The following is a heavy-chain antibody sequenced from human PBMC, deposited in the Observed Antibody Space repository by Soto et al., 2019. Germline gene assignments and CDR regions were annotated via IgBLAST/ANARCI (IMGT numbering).Heavy chain of an antibody. V-gene: IGHV1-18*01. D-gene: IGHD3-22*01. CDR1: GYTFTSYG. Sequence: GASVNVSCKASGYTFTSYGISWVLQPPGQGLEWMGWISAYNGNTNYAQKLQGRVTMSTDTSTSTAYMELRSLRSDDTAVYYCARDQIVVITSSDAFDIWGQGTMVTVSS. CDR2: ISAYNGNT. CDR3: ARDQIVVITSSDAFDI. J-gene: IGHJ3*02.